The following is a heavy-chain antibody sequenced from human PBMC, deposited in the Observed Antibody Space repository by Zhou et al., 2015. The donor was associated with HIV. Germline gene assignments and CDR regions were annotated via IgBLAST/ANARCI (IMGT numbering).Heavy chain of an antibody. Sequence: QVQLVQSGAEVKKPGSSVKVSCRASGGTLGNHGISWVRQAPGQGLEWMGGIIPIFGTTSYAQRFQGRVTITADKSTSTAYMDLSSLRSEDTAVYYCANEDGAARPFGYWGQGTLVTVSA. CDR3: ANEDGAARPFGY. CDR2: IIPIFGTT. J-gene: IGHJ4*02. D-gene: IGHD6-6*01. CDR1: GGTLGNHG. V-gene: IGHV1-69*06.